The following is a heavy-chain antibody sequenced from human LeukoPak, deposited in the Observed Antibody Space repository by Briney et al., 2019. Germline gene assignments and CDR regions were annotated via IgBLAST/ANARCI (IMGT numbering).Heavy chain of an antibody. D-gene: IGHD2-15*01. J-gene: IGHJ5*02. V-gene: IGHV4-31*03. Sequence: SETLSLTCTVSGGSISSGGYYWSWIRQHPGKGLEWIGYIYYSGSTYCNPSLKSRVTISVDTSKNQLSLKLSSVTAADTAVYYCARGYRYCSGGSCYPCWFDPWGQGTLVTVSS. CDR1: GGSISSGGYY. CDR3: ARGYRYCSGGSCYPCWFDP. CDR2: IYYSGST.